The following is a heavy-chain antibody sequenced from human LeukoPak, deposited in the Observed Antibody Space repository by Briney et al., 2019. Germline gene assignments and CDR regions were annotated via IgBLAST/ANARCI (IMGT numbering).Heavy chain of an antibody. Sequence: GGSLRLSCAASGFTFSTYGMSWVRQAPGRGLEWVSSISGSGDSVYYADSVKGRFTISRDNSKNTLYLQMNSLRAEDTAVYYCAKENYGDSTGGRFQHWGQGTLVAVSS. CDR2: ISGSGDSV. CDR1: GFTFSTYG. CDR3: AKENYGDSTGGRFQH. J-gene: IGHJ1*01. D-gene: IGHD4-17*01. V-gene: IGHV3-23*01.